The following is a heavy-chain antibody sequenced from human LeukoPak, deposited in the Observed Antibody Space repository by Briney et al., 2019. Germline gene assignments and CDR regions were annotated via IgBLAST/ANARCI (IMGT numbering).Heavy chain of an antibody. D-gene: IGHD6-13*01. CDR3: ARTAAGRVSPFDY. V-gene: IGHV5-10-1*01. J-gene: IGHJ4*02. CDR2: IDPSDSYT. Sequence: GEPLKISCKGSGYSFTSYWISWVRQMPGKGLEWMGRIDPSDSYTNYSPSFQGHVTISADKSISTAYLQWSSLKASDTAMYYCARTAAGRVSPFDYWGQGTLVTVSS. CDR1: GYSFTSYW.